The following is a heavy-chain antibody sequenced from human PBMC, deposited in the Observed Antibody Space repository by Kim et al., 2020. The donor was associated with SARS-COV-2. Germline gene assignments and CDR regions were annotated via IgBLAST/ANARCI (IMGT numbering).Heavy chain of an antibody. CDR2: IIPSLDTA. Sequence: SVKVSCKASGGSLNNCGISWVRQAPGQRLEWLGRIIPSLDTATYAQRFQDRVTITADKSTTTVYLDLSSLRSEDTALYYCARDLHPSTYPTNHGIDVWG. D-gene: IGHD2-2*01. J-gene: IGHJ6*02. CDR1: GGSLNNCG. CDR3: ARDLHPSTYPTNHGIDV. V-gene: IGHV1-69*04.